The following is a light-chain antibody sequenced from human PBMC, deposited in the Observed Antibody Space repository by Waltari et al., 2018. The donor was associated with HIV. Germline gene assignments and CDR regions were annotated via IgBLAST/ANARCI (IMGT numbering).Light chain of an antibody. J-gene: IGLJ1*01. Sequence: QSALTQPASVSGSPGQSITISCTGTSSDVGAHNYVSWYQQHPGKAPKLLIYEVGHRPSGVSNRFSVSKSGNTASLTISGLLAEDEADYYCCSYTSSAYVFGTGTKVTVL. V-gene: IGLV2-14*01. CDR3: CSYTSSAYV. CDR2: EVG. CDR1: SSDVGAHNY.